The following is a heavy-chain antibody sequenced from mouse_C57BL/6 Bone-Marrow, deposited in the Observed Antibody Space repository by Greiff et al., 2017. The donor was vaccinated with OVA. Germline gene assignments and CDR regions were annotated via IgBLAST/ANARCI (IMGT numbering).Heavy chain of an antibody. CDR1: GYTFTSYW. V-gene: IGHV1-64*01. Sequence: QVQLQQPGAELVKPGASVKLSCKASGYTFTSYWMHWVKQRPGQGLEWIGMIHPNSGSTNYNEKFKSKATLTVDKSSSTAYMQLSSLTSEDSAVYYCARAEFITTVVVFDSWGEGTTLTVSS. CDR2: IHPNSGST. CDR3: ARAEFITTVVVFDS. D-gene: IGHD1-1*01. J-gene: IGHJ2*01.